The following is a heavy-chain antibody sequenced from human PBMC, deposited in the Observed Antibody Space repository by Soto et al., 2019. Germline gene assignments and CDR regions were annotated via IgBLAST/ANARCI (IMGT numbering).Heavy chain of an antibody. Sequence: GGSLRLSCAASGFTFSSYGMHWVRQAPGKGLEWVAVISYDGSNKYYADSVKGRFTISRDNSKNTLYLQMNSLRAEDTAVYYCAKDGYNYGGYNWFDPWGQGTLVTVSS. CDR3: AKDGYNYGGYNWFDP. CDR2: ISYDGSNK. CDR1: GFTFSSYG. D-gene: IGHD5-12*01. V-gene: IGHV3-30*18. J-gene: IGHJ5*02.